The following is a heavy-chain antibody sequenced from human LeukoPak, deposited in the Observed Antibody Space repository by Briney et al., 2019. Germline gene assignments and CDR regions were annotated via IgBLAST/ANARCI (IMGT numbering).Heavy chain of an antibody. Sequence: SVTVSCKASGGTFSSYAISWVRQAPGQGLEWMGGIIPIFGTANYAQKFQGRVTITADKSTSTAYMELSSLRSDDTAVYYCARRGGSSWYYFDYWGQGTLVTVSS. CDR3: ARRGGSSWYYFDY. V-gene: IGHV1-69*06. D-gene: IGHD6-13*01. CDR1: GGTFSSYA. J-gene: IGHJ4*02. CDR2: IIPIFGTA.